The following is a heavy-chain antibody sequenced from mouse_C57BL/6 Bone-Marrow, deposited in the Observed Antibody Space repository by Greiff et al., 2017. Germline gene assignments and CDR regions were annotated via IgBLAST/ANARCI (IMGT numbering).Heavy chain of an antibody. Sequence: QVQLQQPGAELVKPGASVKLSCKASGYTFTSYWMQWVKQRPGQGLEWIGEIDPSDSYTNSNQKYKGKATLTVDTYSSTAYMQLSSLTSEDSAVYYCAREDYGSTFDVWGTGTTVTVSS. CDR2: IDPSDSYT. CDR3: AREDYGSTFDV. D-gene: IGHD1-1*01. V-gene: IGHV1-50*01. J-gene: IGHJ1*03. CDR1: GYTFTSYW.